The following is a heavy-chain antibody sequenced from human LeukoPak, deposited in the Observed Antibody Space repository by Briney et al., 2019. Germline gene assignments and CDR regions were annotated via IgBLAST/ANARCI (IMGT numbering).Heavy chain of an antibody. J-gene: IGHJ4*02. V-gene: IGHV3-23*01. Sequence: PGGSLRLSCAASGFTFSSYAMSWVRQAPGKSLEWVSGIGGSGSRTYYADSVKGRFTISRDNAKNSLYLQMNSLRVEDTAVYYCARGGNSSWDYWGQGALVTVSS. CDR2: IGGSGSRT. CDR1: GFTFSSYA. D-gene: IGHD6-6*01. CDR3: ARGGNSSWDY.